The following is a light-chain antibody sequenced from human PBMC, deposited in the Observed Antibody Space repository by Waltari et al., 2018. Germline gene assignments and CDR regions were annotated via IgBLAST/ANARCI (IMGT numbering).Light chain of an antibody. Sequence: QSALTQPASVSGSPGQSITISCTGTSSDVGGYNYVSWYQQHPGKAPQLMIYEVSNRPSGVSNLFSGSKAGNTASLTISGLQAEYEADYYCSSYTSSSPYVFGTGTKVTVL. J-gene: IGLJ1*01. V-gene: IGLV2-14*01. CDR2: EVS. CDR3: SSYTSSSPYV. CDR1: SSDVGGYNY.